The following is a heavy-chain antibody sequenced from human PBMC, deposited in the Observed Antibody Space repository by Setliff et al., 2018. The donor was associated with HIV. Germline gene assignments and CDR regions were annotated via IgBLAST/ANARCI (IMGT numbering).Heavy chain of an antibody. V-gene: IGHV4-59*08. CDR1: GGSISGYY. Sequence: PSETLSLTCTVSGGSISGYYWSWIRQPPGKGLEWIGYIHYSGSTNYSPSLKSRVTISVDTSKNQFSLKLSSVTAADTAVYYCAGSIVVVTAAPLTWGQGTLGTSPQ. CDR2: IHYSGST. CDR3: AGSIVVVTAAPLT. D-gene: IGHD2-21*02. J-gene: IGHJ5*02.